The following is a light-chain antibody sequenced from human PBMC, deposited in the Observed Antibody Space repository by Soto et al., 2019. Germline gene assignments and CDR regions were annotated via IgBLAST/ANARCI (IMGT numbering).Light chain of an antibody. J-gene: IGLJ1*01. CDR2: EVS. CDR1: SSDVGGYNY. Sequence: QSVLTQPPSASGSPGQSVTISCTGTSSDVGGYNYVSWYQQHPGKAPKLMIYEVSKRPSGVPDRFSGSKSGNTASLTVSGFEPEDEADYYCSSYAGSNNFEVFGTGTKVXVL. V-gene: IGLV2-8*01. CDR3: SSYAGSNNFEV.